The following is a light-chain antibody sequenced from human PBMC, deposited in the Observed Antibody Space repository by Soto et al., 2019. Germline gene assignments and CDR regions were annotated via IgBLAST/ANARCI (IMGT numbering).Light chain of an antibody. Sequence: DIVMTQSPDSLAVSLGERATINCKSSQSVLYSSNNKNYLAWYQQKPGQPPKLLIYWASTRQSGVPDRFSGSGCGTDFTLTISSLQAEDVAVYYFQQNYSTPRTFGQGTKVEIK. CDR1: QSVLYSSNNKNY. CDR2: WAS. V-gene: IGKV4-1*01. J-gene: IGKJ1*01. CDR3: QQNYSTPRT.